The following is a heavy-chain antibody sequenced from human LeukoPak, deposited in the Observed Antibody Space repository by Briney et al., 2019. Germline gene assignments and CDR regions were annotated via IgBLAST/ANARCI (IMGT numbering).Heavy chain of an antibody. CDR1: GFTFSDSF. Sequence: GGSLRLSCAASGFTFSDSFMSWIRQAPGKGLEWLSYINGSGTNLYYADAVRGRFTISRDNAKNPLYLQMNSLRAEDTAVYYCARRDYDSYFDYWGQGTLVTVSS. V-gene: IGHV3-11*04. CDR3: ARRDYDSYFDY. J-gene: IGHJ4*02. D-gene: IGHD4-17*01. CDR2: INGSGTNL.